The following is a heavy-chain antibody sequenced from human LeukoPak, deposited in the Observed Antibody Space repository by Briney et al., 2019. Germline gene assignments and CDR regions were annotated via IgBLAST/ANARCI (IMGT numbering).Heavy chain of an antibody. D-gene: IGHD3-3*01. V-gene: IGHV1-2*02. J-gene: IGHJ4*02. Sequence: ASVKVPCKASGYTFTGYYVHWVRQAPGQGLEWMGWINPNSGGTNYAQKFQGRVTMTRDTSISTAYMELSRLRSDDTAVYYCATDSRITIFGVVYYYFDYWGQGTLVTVSS. CDR1: GYTFTGYY. CDR2: INPNSGGT. CDR3: ATDSRITIFGVVYYYFDY.